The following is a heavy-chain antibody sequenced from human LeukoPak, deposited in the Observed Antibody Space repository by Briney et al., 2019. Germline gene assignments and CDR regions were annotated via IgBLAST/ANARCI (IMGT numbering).Heavy chain of an antibody. D-gene: IGHD6-13*01. CDR2: IKQDGTEI. V-gene: IGHV3-7*03. Sequence: QPGGSLRLSCAASEFTFSHYWMTWVRQAPGKGLEWVANIKQDGTEIYHVDSVNGRFNISRDNAKKTLFLQINSLRAEDTALYYCAKDGVFAAGLPEYFQHWGQGTLVTVSS. J-gene: IGHJ1*01. CDR1: EFTFSHYW. CDR3: AKDGVFAAGLPEYFQH.